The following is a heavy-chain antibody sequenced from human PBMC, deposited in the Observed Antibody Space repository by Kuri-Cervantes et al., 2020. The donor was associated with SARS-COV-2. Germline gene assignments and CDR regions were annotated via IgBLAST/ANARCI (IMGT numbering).Heavy chain of an antibody. CDR2: IRYDGSNK. CDR3: ARSGVSAATGYYYYYMDV. V-gene: IGHV3-30*02. J-gene: IGHJ6*03. D-gene: IGHD1-14*01. Sequence: GESLKISCAASGFTFSSYGMHWVRQAPGKGLEWVAFIRYDGSNKYYADSVKGRFTISRDNSKNTLYLQMNSLRAEDTAVYYCARSGVSAATGYYYYYMDVWGKGTTVTVSS. CDR1: GFTFSSYG.